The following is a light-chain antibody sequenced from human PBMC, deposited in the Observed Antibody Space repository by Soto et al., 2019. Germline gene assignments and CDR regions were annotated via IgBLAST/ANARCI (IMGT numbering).Light chain of an antibody. V-gene: IGKV3-11*01. CDR3: QQRSNWLLS. CDR1: QSVSTY. J-gene: IGKJ5*01. CDR2: GAS. Sequence: LVLRQSPVTLSLSPGDRATLSCRASQSVSTYLAWYQQKHGQAPRXLIYGASNRATGIPARFSGSGSGTDFTITISSLEPEDGEVDYGQQRSNWLLSFGQGTRLEIK.